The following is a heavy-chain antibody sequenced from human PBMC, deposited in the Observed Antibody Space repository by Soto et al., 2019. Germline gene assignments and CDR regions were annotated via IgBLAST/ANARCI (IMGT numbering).Heavy chain of an antibody. CDR3: AVRIAVAGRFDY. CDR2: ISGSGGST. V-gene: IGHV3-23*01. D-gene: IGHD6-19*01. Sequence: GGSLRLSCAASGFTFGSYAMSWVGQAPGKGLEWVSAISGSGGSTYYADSVKGRFTISRDNSKNTLYLQMNSLRAEDTAVYYCAVRIAVAGRFDYWGQGTLVTVSS. J-gene: IGHJ4*02. CDR1: GFTFGSYA.